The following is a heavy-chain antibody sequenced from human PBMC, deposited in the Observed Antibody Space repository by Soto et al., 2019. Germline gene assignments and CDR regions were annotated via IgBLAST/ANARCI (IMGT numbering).Heavy chain of an antibody. CDR1: GYTFTSYY. CDR2: INPITGGT. Sequence: GASVKVSCKASGYTFTSYYIHWVRQAPGQGLEWMGWINPITGGTNYAPKFQGRVTMTRVTSITTAYMELSRLRSDDTAVYYCARNYYDSSDRDYLDYWGQGTPVTVSS. V-gene: IGHV1-2*02. J-gene: IGHJ4*02. CDR3: ARNYYDSSDRDYLDY. D-gene: IGHD3-22*01.